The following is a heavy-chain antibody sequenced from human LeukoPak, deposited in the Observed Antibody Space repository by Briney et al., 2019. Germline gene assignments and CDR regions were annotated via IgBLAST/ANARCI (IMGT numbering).Heavy chain of an antibody. V-gene: IGHV4-39*01. CDR3: ARHGGMVPGIAVANWFDP. D-gene: IGHD6-19*01. Sequence: SETLSLTCTVSGGSISSSSYHWGWIRQPPGKGLEWIGSIYYSGSTYYNPSLKSRVTISVDTSKNQFSLKLSSVTAADTAVYYCARHGGMVPGIAVANWFDPWGQGTLVTVSS. CDR2: IYYSGST. J-gene: IGHJ5*02. CDR1: GGSISSSSYH.